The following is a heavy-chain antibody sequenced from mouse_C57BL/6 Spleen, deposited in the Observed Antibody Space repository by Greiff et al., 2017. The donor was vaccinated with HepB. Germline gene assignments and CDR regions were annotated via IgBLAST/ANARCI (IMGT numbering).Heavy chain of an antibody. V-gene: IGHV5-12*01. J-gene: IGHJ4*01. CDR2: ISNGGGST. CDR1: GFTFSDYY. CDR3: ARWGYYYAMDY. Sequence: EVQGVESGGGLVQPGGSLKLSCAASGFTFSDYYMYWVRQTPEKRLEWVAYISNGGGSTYYPDTVKGRFTISRDNAKNTLYLQMSRLKSEDTAMYYCARWGYYYAMDYWGQGTSVTVSS.